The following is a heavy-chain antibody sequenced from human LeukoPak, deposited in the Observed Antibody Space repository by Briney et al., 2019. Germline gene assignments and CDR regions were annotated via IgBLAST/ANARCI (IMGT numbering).Heavy chain of an antibody. CDR3: ARVPVGTTGYPEGSFDP. J-gene: IGHJ5*02. CDR2: IHTSGST. CDR1: GDSISSSY. D-gene: IGHD5-12*01. Sequence: SETLSLTCTVSGDSISSSYWGWIRQPAGKGLEWIGRIHTSGSTYYSPSLKSRVTMSVDTSTNQFSLKLSSVTAADTAVYYCARVPVGTTGYPEGSFDPWGQGTLVTVSS. V-gene: IGHV4-4*07.